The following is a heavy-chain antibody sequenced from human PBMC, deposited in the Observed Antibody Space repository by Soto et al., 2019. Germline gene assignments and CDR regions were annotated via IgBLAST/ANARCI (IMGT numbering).Heavy chain of an antibody. D-gene: IGHD3-10*01. Sequence: GGSLRLSCAASGFTFSSYAMSWFRQAPGKGLEWVSAISGSGGSTYYADSVKGRFTISRDNSKNTLYLQMNSLRAEDTAVYYCAKLKRDSYGSDAFDIWGQGTMVTVSS. CDR2: ISGSGGST. V-gene: IGHV3-23*01. CDR1: GFTFSSYA. J-gene: IGHJ3*02. CDR3: AKLKRDSYGSDAFDI.